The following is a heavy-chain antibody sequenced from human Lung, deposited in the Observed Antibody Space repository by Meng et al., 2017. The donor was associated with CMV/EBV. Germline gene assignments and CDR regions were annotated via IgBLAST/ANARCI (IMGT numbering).Heavy chain of an antibody. V-gene: IGHV3-20*01. CDR3: ARGYYESRRGIDY. J-gene: IGHJ4*02. CDR1: GFNFDDYD. Sequence: GEFLKTSWAASGFNFDDYDMSGVRQAPGRGLEWVSGINWNGGSTGYADSVKGRFTISRDNVKNSLYLQMNRLRAEDTALYHCARGYYESRRGIDYWGQGTLVTVSS. CDR2: INWNGGST. D-gene: IGHD3-22*01.